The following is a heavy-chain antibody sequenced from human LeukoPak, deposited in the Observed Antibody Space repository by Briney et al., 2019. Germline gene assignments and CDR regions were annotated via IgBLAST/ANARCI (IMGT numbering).Heavy chain of an antibody. CDR3: AKGDNYYDSSGYYHVKALFDY. CDR2: TSYNGNNK. V-gene: IGHV3-30*04. J-gene: IGHJ4*02. CDR1: GFTFSSYA. Sequence: GRSLRLSCGASGFTFSSYAMHWGRQAPGKGLEWVAGTSYNGNNKFYADSVKGRFSISRDNSKNTVYLQMDSLRAEDTAVYYCAKGDNYYDSSGYYHVKALFDYWGQGALVTVSS. D-gene: IGHD3-22*01.